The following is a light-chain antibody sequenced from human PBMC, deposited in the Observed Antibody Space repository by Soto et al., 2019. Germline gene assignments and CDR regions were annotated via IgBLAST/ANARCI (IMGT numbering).Light chain of an antibody. J-gene: IGKJ4*01. CDR1: QSVSSSY. CDR3: QQYCSSPLT. Sequence: EIVLTQSPGTLSLSTGERATLACRASQSVSSSYLAWYQQKPGQAPRLLIYGASSRATGIPDRFSGSGSGTDVTVTISRLEPEDFAVYYCQQYCSSPLTFGGGTKVEIK. V-gene: IGKV3-20*01. CDR2: GAS.